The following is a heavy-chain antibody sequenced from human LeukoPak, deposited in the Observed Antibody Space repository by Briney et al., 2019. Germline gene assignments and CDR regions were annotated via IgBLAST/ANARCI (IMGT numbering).Heavy chain of an antibody. CDR1: GGSITSDW. D-gene: IGHD3-10*01. J-gene: IGHJ4*02. V-gene: IGHV4-59*01. CDR3: AGYGSGSFYKVFDY. CDR2: VYSSGFT. Sequence: SETLSLTCSVSGGSITSDWWAWIRQPPGKGLEWIGYVYSSGFTSYNPSLKSRVTLSIDVSKTQFSLKLNSVTAADTAVYYCAGYGSGSFYKVFDYWSQGTLVTVST.